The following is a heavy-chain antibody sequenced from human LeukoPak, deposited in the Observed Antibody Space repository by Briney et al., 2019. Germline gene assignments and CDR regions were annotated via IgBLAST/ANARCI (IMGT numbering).Heavy chain of an antibody. J-gene: IGHJ4*02. D-gene: IGHD1-26*01. CDR3: AKDPGWDDEEKHSDY. V-gene: IGHV3-30*02. CDR1: GFIFNNYA. CDR2: IRSDGSNE. Sequence: PGGSLRLSCAASGFIFNNYAMHWARQAPGKGLEWVAFIRSDGSNEYYGGSVKGRFSISRDNSKDTLYLQMNSLRPEDTAVYFCAKDPGWDDEEKHSDYWGQGTLVTVSS.